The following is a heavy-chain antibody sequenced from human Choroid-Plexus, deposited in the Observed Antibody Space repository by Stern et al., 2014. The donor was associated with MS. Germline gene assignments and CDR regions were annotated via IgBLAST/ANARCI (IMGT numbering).Heavy chain of an antibody. Sequence: VQLVESGGGVVQPGRPLGLSCVASGFTLGSWAMHWVRQAPGKGLEGVAGVSYDGSNKYYADSVKGRFTISRDNSQNTLYMQMSSLRPEDTAVYYCAKDRQYLTYFFDHWGQGSLVTVSS. V-gene: IGHV3-30*18. CDR2: VSYDGSNK. D-gene: IGHD2/OR15-2a*01. J-gene: IGHJ5*02. CDR3: AKDRQYLTYFFDH. CDR1: GFTLGSWA.